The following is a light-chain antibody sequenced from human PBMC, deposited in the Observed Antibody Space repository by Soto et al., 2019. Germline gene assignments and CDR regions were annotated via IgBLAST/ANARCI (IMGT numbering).Light chain of an antibody. V-gene: IGLV2-23*01. Sequence: QSALTQPASVSGSPGQSITISCTGTSGDIGTYNLVSWYQQHPGKVPKLMIYEGRKRPSGVSNRFSGSKSGNTASLTISGLQAEDEADYYCCSYAGSTTVLVFGGGTKLTVL. CDR3: CSYAGSTTVLV. J-gene: IGLJ2*01. CDR2: EGR. CDR1: SGDIGTYNL.